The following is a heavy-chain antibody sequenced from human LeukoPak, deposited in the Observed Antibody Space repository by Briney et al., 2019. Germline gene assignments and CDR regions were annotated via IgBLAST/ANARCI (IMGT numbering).Heavy chain of an antibody. CDR1: GSSLSSYF. CDR3: ARVNDFWSARRAFDI. Sequence: KPSETPSLTCTGSGSSLSSYFWRWIRQPPGEGLEWIGDLYYNGSTNYNPSLKSRVTISVDTSKNQFSLTLSSVTAADTAVYYCARVNDFWSARRAFDIWGQGTMVTVSS. D-gene: IGHD3-3*01. J-gene: IGHJ3*02. CDR2: LYYNGST. V-gene: IGHV4-59*01.